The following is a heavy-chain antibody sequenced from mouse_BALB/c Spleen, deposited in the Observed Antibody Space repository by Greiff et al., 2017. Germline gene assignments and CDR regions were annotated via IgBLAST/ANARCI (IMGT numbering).Heavy chain of an antibody. CDR3: ARRGNWDRGDAMDY. CDR1: GFTFSSFG. J-gene: IGHJ4*01. Sequence: DVKVVESGGGLVQPGGSRKLSCAASGFTFSSFGMHWVRQAPEKGLEWVAYISSGSSTIYYADTVKGRFTISRDNPKNTLFLQMTSLRSEDTAMYYCARRGNWDRGDAMDYWGQGTSVTVSS. D-gene: IGHD4-1*01. CDR2: ISSGSSTI. V-gene: IGHV5-17*02.